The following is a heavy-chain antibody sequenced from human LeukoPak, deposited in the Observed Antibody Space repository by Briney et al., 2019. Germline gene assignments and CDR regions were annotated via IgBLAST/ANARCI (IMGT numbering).Heavy chain of an antibody. Sequence: PGGSLRLSCAASGFTFGSYAMHWVRQAPGKGLEWVAVISYDGSNKYYADSVKGRFTISRDNSKNTLYLQMNSLRAEDTAVYFCAKRTVAGALGYFDHWGQGTLVTVSS. CDR2: ISYDGSNK. CDR3: AKRTVAGALGYFDH. V-gene: IGHV3-30-3*01. CDR1: GFTFGSYA. D-gene: IGHD6-19*01. J-gene: IGHJ4*02.